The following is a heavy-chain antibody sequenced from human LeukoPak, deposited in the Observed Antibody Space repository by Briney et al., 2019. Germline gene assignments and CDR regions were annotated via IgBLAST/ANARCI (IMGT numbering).Heavy chain of an antibody. CDR3: ARVDRRGDYYYYGMDV. V-gene: IGHV1-3*01. CDR2: INAGNGNT. CDR1: GYTFTSYA. J-gene: IGHJ6*02. Sequence: GASVKVSCKASGYTFTSYAMHWVRQAPGPRLEWMGWINAGNGNTKYSQKFQGRVTITRDTSASTAYMELSSLRAEDTAVYYCARVDRRGDYYYYGMDVWGQGTTVTVSS.